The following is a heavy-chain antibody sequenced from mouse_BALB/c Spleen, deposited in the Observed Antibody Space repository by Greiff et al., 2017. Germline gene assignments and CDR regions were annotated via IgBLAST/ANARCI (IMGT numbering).Heavy chain of an antibody. V-gene: IGHV1-54*01. CDR3: ARFGYYAMDY. Sequence: VQVVESGAELVRPGTSVKVSCKASGYAFTNYLIEWVKQRPGQGLEWIGVINPGSGVTNYNEKFKGKATLTADKSSSTAYMQLSSLTSDDSAVYFCARFGYYAMDYWGQGTSVTVSS. CDR2: INPGSGVT. J-gene: IGHJ4*01. CDR1: GYAFTNYL.